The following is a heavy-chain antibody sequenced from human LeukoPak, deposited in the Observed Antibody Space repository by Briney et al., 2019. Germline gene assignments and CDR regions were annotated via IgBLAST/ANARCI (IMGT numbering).Heavy chain of an antibody. J-gene: IGHJ4*02. V-gene: IGHV4-59*01. CDR3: AGDSMSFYYFKY. CDR1: GGSISSYY. Sequence: SETLSLTCTVSGGSISSYYWSWIRQPPGKGLEWIGYFYYSGSTNYNPSLKSRVTISVDTSKNHFSLKLSSGTAADTAVYYCAGDSMSFYYFKYWGQGTLVTVSS. CDR2: FYYSGST.